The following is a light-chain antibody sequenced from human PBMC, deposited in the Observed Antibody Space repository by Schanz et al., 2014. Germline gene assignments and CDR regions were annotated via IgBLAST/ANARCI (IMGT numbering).Light chain of an antibody. J-gene: IGKJ4*01. CDR2: DAS. Sequence: EIVLTQSPATLSVSPGERATLSCRASQNVDTNLAWYQRKPGLAPRLVIYDASIRAADIPPRFRGSGSGTDFTLTINYLEPDDSGIYYCHQRRDWGAFGGGTEVEIK. CDR3: HQRRDWGA. V-gene: IGKV3-11*01. CDR1: QNVDTN.